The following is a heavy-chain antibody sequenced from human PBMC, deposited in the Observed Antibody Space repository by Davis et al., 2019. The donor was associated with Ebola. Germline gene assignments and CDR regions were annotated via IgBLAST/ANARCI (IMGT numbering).Heavy chain of an antibody. CDR3: TGSYGGFDY. CDR1: GSTFSGSA. CDR2: IRSKANSYAT. V-gene: IGHV3-73*01. Sequence: GESLKISCAASGSTFSGSAMHWVRQASGKGLEWVGRIRSKANSYATAYAASVKGRFTISRDDSKNTAYLQMNSLKTEDTAVYYCTGSYGGFDYWGQGTLVTVSS. J-gene: IGHJ4*02. D-gene: IGHD4-23*01.